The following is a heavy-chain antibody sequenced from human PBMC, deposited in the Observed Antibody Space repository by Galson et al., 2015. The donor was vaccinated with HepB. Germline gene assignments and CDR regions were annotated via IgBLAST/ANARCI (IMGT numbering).Heavy chain of an antibody. CDR1: GFTFSSYA. D-gene: IGHD3-10*01. V-gene: IGHV3-23*01. J-gene: IGHJ5*02. CDR3: ARDNLVRGQKGFDP. Sequence: SLRLSCAASGFTFSSYAMNWVRQAPGKGLEWVSVISGSGGSTKYADSVKGRSTISRDNSKNTLYLQMNSLRVEDTAVYYCARDNLVRGQKGFDPWGQGTLLTVSS. CDR2: ISGSGGST.